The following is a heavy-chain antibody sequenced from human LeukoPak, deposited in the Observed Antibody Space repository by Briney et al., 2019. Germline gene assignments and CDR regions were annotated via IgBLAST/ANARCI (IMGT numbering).Heavy chain of an antibody. Sequence: GASVRVSCKASGYTFTSYGISWVRQAPGQGLEWMGWISAYYGNTNYAQKLQGRVTMTTDTSTSTAYMELRSLRSDDTAVYYCARTSSTVNADDYWGQGTLVTVSS. D-gene: IGHD4-17*01. V-gene: IGHV1-18*01. CDR1: GYTFTSYG. CDR3: ARTSSTVNADDY. CDR2: ISAYYGNT. J-gene: IGHJ4*02.